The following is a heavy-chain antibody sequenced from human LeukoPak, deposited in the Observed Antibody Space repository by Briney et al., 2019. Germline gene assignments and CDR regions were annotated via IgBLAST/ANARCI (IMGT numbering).Heavy chain of an antibody. CDR3: VRDAYDDYQPLDY. CDR2: INEDGREK. D-gene: IGHD4-17*01. V-gene: IGHV3-7*01. CDR1: GFTSSRYW. J-gene: IGHJ4*02. Sequence: GGSLRLSCVASGFTSSRYWMSWVRQTPGKGLEWVANINEDGREKYYVDSVNGRFTISRDNAKNSLYLQMNSLRAEDTAVYFCVRDAYDDYQPLDYWGQGTLVTVSS.